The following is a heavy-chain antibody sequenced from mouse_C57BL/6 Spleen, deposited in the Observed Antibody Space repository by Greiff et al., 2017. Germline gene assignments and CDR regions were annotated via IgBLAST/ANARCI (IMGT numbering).Heavy chain of an antibody. J-gene: IGHJ4*01. CDR1: GFSLTSYG. Sequence: QVQLQQSGPGLVQPSQSLSITCTVSGFSLTSYGVHWVRQSPGKGLEWLGVIWSGGSTDYNAAFISRLSISKDNSKSQVFFKMNSLQADATAIYYCARNSDYYGSSYGAMDYWGQGTSVTVSS. D-gene: IGHD1-1*01. CDR2: IWSGGST. V-gene: IGHV2-2*01. CDR3: ARNSDYYGSSYGAMDY.